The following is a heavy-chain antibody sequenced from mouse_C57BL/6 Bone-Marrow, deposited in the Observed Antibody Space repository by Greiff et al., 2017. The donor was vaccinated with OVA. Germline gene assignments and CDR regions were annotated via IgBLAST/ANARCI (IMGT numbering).Heavy chain of an antibody. CDR3: AREVLSYFDY. CDR2: ISDGGSYT. CDR1: GFTFSSYA. V-gene: IGHV5-4*01. Sequence: EVQGVESGGGLVKPGGSLKLSCAASGFTFSSYAMSWVRQTPEKRLEWVAAISDGGSYTYYPDNVKGRFTISRDNAKNNLYLQMSHLKSEDTAMYYCAREVLSYFDYWGQGTTLTVSS. J-gene: IGHJ2*01.